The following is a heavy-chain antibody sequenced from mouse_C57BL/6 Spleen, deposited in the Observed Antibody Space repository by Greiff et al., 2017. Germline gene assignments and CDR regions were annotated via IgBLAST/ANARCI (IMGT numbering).Heavy chain of an antibody. CDR3: ARYAEGYYAYYFDY. Sequence: QVHVQQPGTELVKPGASVKLSCKASGYTFTSYWMHWVKQRPGQGLEWIGNINPSNGGTNYNEKFKSKATLTVDKSSSTAYMQLSSLTSEDSAVYYCARYAEGYYAYYFDYWGQGTTLTVSA. J-gene: IGHJ2*01. CDR1: GYTFTSYW. V-gene: IGHV1-53*01. D-gene: IGHD2-3*01. CDR2: INPSNGGT.